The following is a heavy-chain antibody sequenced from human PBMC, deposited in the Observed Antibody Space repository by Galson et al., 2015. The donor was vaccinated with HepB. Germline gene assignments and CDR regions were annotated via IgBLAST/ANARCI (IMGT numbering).Heavy chain of an antibody. J-gene: IGHJ2*01. CDR2: ISSSSSYT. CDR1: GFTFSDYY. CDR3: ARDFLSIAVAGSYWYFDL. D-gene: IGHD6-19*01. V-gene: IGHV3-11*06. Sequence: SLRLSCAASGFTFSDYYMSWIRQAPGKGLEWVSYISSSSSYTNYADSVKGRFTISRDNAKNSLYLQMNSLRAEDTAVYYCARDFLSIAVAGSYWYFDLWGRGTLVTVSS.